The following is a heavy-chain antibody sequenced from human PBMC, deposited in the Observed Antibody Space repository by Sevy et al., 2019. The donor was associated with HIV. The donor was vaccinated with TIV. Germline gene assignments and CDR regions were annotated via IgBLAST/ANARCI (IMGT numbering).Heavy chain of an antibody. CDR3: ARGLCSGGSCLFDY. CDR2: IYHSGST. J-gene: IGHJ4*02. V-gene: IGHV4-30-2*01. D-gene: IGHD2-15*01. CDR1: GGSISRGGYS. Sequence: SETLSLTCAVSGGSISRGGYSWSWIRQPPGKGLEWIGYIYHSGSTYYNPSLKSRVTISVDRSKNQFSLKLSSVTAADTAVYYCARGLCSGGSCLFDYWGQGTLVTVSS.